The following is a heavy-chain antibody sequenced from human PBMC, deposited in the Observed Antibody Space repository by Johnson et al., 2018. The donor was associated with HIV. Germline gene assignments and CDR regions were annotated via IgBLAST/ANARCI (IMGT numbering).Heavy chain of an antibody. CDR3: ARGEGRDAFDI. Sequence: VQLVESGGGVVQPGRSLRLSCAASGFTVSSNYMSWLRQAPGKALEWVSGINWNGGSTGYADSVKGRFTISRDNAKNSLYLQMNSLRAEDTALYNCARGEGRDAFDIWGQGTLVTVSS. D-gene: IGHD3-10*01. CDR1: GFTVSSNY. V-gene: IGHV3-20*01. CDR2: INWNGGST. J-gene: IGHJ3*02.